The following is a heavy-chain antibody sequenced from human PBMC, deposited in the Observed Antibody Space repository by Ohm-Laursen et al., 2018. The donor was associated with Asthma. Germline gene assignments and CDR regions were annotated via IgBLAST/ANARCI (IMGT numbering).Heavy chain of an antibody. CDR2: VYGDGSNT. J-gene: IGHJ4*02. V-gene: IGHV3-74*01. Sequence: SLRLSCSASGFTFSTYWMHWVRQAPGKGLVWASRVYGDGSNTIYADSVKGRFTISRDNAKNTLYLQMNSLRAEDTAVYYCTRGGHYGSYFDYWGQGTLVTVSS. CDR1: GFTFSTYW. CDR3: TRGGHYGSYFDY. D-gene: IGHD4-17*01.